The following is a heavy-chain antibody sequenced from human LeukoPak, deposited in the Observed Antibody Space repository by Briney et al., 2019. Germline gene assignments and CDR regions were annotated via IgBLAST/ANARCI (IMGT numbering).Heavy chain of an antibody. CDR1: GDSMSLYY. Sequence: SETLSLTCSVSGDSMSLYYWSWLRQPPGKGREWIGHIYSSGSTIYNPSLKSRVTISVDTSKNQFSLRLSSVTAADTAVYYCARHPGKKSYQYYIDVWGKGTTVTVSS. CDR3: ARHPGKKSYQYYIDV. J-gene: IGHJ6*03. CDR2: IYSSGST. V-gene: IGHV4-4*09.